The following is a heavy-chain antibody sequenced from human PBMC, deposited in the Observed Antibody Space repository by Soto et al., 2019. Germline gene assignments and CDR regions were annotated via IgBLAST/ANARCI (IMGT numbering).Heavy chain of an antibody. CDR3: TKGGYDLIYYFGMDV. CDR2: ISSDGDTI. D-gene: IGHD5-12*01. CDR1: GFTFHEYA. Sequence: EVQLIESGGGWVQPGASLRVSCVASGFTFHEYAIHWVRKAPGKGLEWVSGISSDGDTIAYADSVQGRFTVFRDNAKNSLYLQMNSLRAEDTALYYCTKGGYDLIYYFGMDVWGQGTTVTVSS. V-gene: IGHV3-9*01. J-gene: IGHJ6*02.